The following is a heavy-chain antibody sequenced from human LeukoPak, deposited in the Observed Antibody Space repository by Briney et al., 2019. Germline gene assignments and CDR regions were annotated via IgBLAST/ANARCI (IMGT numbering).Heavy chain of an antibody. J-gene: IGHJ4*02. CDR3: AKSPKAGGYYFDY. D-gene: IGHD3-16*01. Sequence: PGGSLRLSCAASGFTFSSYWMNWARQAPGKGLEWVSAISGSGGSTYYADSVKGRFTISRDNSKNTLYLQMNSLRAEDTAVYYCAKSPKAGGYYFDYWGQGTLVTVSS. CDR1: GFTFSSYW. CDR2: ISGSGGST. V-gene: IGHV3-23*01.